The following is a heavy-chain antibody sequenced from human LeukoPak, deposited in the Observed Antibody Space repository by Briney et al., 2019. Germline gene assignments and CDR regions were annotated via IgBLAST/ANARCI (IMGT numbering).Heavy chain of an antibody. J-gene: IGHJ4*02. Sequence: SETLSLTRTVSGGSISSSSYYWGWIRQPPGTGLEWIGSIYYSGSTYYNPSLKSRVTISVDTSKNQFSLKLSSVTAADTAVYYCASGYDFWSGTRFDYWGQGTLVTVSS. D-gene: IGHD3-3*01. CDR2: IYYSGST. CDR3: ASGYDFWSGTRFDY. V-gene: IGHV4-39*01. CDR1: GGSISSSSYY.